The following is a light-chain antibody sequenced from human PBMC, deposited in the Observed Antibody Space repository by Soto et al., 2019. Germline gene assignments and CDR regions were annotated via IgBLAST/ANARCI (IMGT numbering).Light chain of an antibody. CDR3: SSYTSSSTPCV. CDR1: SSDVGGYNY. J-gene: IGLJ1*01. V-gene: IGLV2-14*01. CDR2: DVS. Sequence: QSVLTQPASVSGSPGQSITISCTGTSSDVGGYNYVSWYQQHPGKAPKLMIYDVSNRPSGVSNRFSGSKSGNTASLTISGLQAEDEDDYYCSSYTSSSTPCVFGNGTKLTVL.